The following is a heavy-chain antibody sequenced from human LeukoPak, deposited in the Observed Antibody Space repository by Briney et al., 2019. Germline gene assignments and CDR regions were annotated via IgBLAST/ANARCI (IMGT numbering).Heavy chain of an antibody. V-gene: IGHV1-46*01. CDR3: ARALVLRFLEWPGY. J-gene: IGHJ4*02. Sequence: ASVKVSCKVSGYTLTELSMHWVRQAPGQGLEWMGIINPSGGSTSYAQKFQGRVTMTRDTSTSTVYMELSSLRSEDTAVYYCARALVLRFLEWPGYWGQGTLVTVSS. CDR1: GYTLTELS. CDR2: INPSGGST. D-gene: IGHD3-3*01.